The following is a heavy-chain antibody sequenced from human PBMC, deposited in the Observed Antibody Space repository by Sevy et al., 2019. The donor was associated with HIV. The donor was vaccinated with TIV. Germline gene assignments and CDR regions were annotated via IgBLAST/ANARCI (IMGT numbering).Heavy chain of an antibody. D-gene: IGHD1-26*01. J-gene: IGHJ4*02. CDR2: IYYSGST. V-gene: IGHV4-59*13. CDR3: ARDTSY. CDR1: GGSISSYY. Sequence: SETLSLTCTVSGGSISSYYWSWIRQPPGKGLEWIGYIYYSGSTNYNPSLKSRVTISVDTSKNQFSLKLSSVTAADTAVYYGARDTSYWGQGTLVTVSS.